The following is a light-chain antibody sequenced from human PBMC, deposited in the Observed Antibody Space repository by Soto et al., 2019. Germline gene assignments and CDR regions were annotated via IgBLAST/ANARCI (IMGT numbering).Light chain of an antibody. CDR3: QQRSNWPLT. CDR2: DVS. J-gene: IGKJ4*01. V-gene: IGKV3-11*01. Sequence: EIVLTQSPATLSLSPGERATLSCRASQSISSHLAWYQQKPGQAPRLLMYDVSNRATDIPARFSGSGSGTDFTLTISSLEPEDFAVYYWQQRSNWPLTFGGGTKVEIK. CDR1: QSISSH.